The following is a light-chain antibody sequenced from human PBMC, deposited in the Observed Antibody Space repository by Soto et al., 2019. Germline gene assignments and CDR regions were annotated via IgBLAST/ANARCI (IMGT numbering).Light chain of an antibody. CDR3: MQALQTPAT. Sequence: DIVMTQSPLSLPVTPGEPASISCRSSQSLLHSNGYNYLDWYLQKPGQSPQLLIYLGSNRASGVPDRFSGSGSGTDFTLNISRGEAEDVGVYYCMQALQTPATFGQGTKVEIK. CDR2: LGS. V-gene: IGKV2-28*01. CDR1: QSLLHSNGYNY. J-gene: IGKJ1*01.